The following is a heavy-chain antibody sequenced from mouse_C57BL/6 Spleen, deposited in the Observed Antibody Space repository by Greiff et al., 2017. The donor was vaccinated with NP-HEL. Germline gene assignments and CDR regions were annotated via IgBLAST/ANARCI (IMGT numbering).Heavy chain of an antibody. CDR2: IYPRSGNT. CDR3: GYCGRGARGY. J-gene: IGHJ4*01. Sequence: QVQLQQSGAELARPGASVKLSCKASGYTFTSYGISWVKQRPGQGLEWIGEIYPRSGNTYYNEKFKGKATLTADKSSSTAYMKLRSLTAEDSAVYFCGYCGRGARGYWGQGTSVTVSS. D-gene: IGHD1-1*01. V-gene: IGHV1-81*01. CDR1: GYTFTSYG.